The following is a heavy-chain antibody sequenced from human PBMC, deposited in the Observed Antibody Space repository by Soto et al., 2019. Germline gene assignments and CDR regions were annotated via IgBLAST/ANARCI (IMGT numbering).Heavy chain of an antibody. D-gene: IGHD5-18*01. CDR3: AREKQLWLPSYFDY. J-gene: IGHJ4*02. CDR1: GGTFSSYA. V-gene: IGHV1-69*13. Sequence: GASVKVSCKASGGTFSSYAISWVRQAPGQGLEWMGGISPIFGTANYAQKFQGRVTITADESTSTAYMELSSLRSEDTAVYYCAREKQLWLPSYFDYWGQGTLVTVSS. CDR2: ISPIFGTA.